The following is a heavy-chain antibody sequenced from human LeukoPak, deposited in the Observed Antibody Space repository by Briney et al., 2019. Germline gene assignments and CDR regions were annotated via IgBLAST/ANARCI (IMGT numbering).Heavy chain of an antibody. V-gene: IGHV6-1*01. D-gene: IGHD3-3*01. CDR3: ARARVTIFGVEKNYFDY. J-gene: IGHJ4*02. CDR2: TYYRSKRYN. Sequence: SQTLSLTCAISGDSVSSNSAAWNWIRQSPSRGLEWLGRTYYRSKRYNDYAVSVKSRITINPDTSKNQFSLQLNSVTPEDTAVYYCARARVTIFGVEKNYFDYWGQGTLVTVSS. CDR1: GDSVSSNSAA.